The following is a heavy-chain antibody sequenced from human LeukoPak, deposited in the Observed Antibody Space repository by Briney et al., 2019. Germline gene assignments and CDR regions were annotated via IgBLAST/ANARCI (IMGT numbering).Heavy chain of an antibody. J-gene: IGHJ3*01. D-gene: IGHD2-15*01. Sequence: GGSLRLSCVASEFIFSNYWMSWVRQAPGKGLEWVANIKQDESDKEYVDSVKGRFTISRDNAKNSLYLQMNSLRAEDTAVYYCSRDPYSSGGYGAVDLWGEGTMVTVSS. CDR2: IKQDESDK. CDR1: EFIFSNYW. CDR3: SRDPYSSGGYGAVDL. V-gene: IGHV3-7*01.